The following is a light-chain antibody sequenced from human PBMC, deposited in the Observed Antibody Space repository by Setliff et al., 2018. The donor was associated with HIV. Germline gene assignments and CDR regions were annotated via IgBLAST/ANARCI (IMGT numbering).Light chain of an antibody. CDR3: QVWDTSFDHYV. CDR1: NIGSKS. J-gene: IGLJ1*01. CDR2: DDS. V-gene: IGLV3-21*02. Sequence: LPQPPSVSVAPGQTARITCGENNIGSKSVHWYQQKSGQAPVLVVYDDSDRPSGIPERFSGSNSGTTATLTISRVEAGDEADYYCQVWDTSFDHYVFGSGTKVTV.